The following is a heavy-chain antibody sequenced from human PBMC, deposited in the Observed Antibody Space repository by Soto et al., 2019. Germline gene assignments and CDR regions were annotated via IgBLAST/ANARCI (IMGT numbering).Heavy chain of an antibody. D-gene: IGHD2-15*01. CDR1: GFTFSSYG. J-gene: IGHJ6*02. V-gene: IGHV3-33*01. CDR3: GRRYCSGGNCYTGYYNYYGMDV. CDR2: IWYDGSNK. Sequence: GGSLRLSCAASGFTFSSYGMYWVRQAPGKGLEWVAVIWYDGSNKYYADSVKGRFTISRVNSNNTLYLLMNTSRAAYTTAYYCGRRYCSGGNCYTGYYNYYGMDVWGQGTTVTVSS.